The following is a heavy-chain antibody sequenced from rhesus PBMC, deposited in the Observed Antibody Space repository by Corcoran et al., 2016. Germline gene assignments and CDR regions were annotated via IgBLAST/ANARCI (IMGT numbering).Heavy chain of an antibody. V-gene: IGHV4-173*01. CDR3: ARGSSVLYNRFGV. CDR1: GGSISSNY. Sequence: QLQLQESGPGLVKPSETLSLTCAVSGGSISSNYWSWIRQPPGKGLEGIGRISGSGGSPDYHPSLKGRVTISPDTSKNQFSLKLTSVTAADTAVYYCARGSSVLYNRFGVWGAGVLVTVSS. D-gene: IGHD4-29*01. J-gene: IGHJ5-1*01. CDR2: ISGSGGSP.